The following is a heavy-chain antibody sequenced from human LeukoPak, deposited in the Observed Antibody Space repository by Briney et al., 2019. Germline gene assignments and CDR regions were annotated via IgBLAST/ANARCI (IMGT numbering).Heavy chain of an antibody. D-gene: IGHD3-22*01. CDR1: GFIFSTYG. Sequence: GGSLRLSCAASGFIFSTYGMHWVRQAPGKGLEWVSTIYTGGNTYYAASVKGRFTISRDFSKNTVFLHMNSLRAEDTAMYYCARGDDSGYYDYFDYWGQGALVTVSS. J-gene: IGHJ4*02. V-gene: IGHV3-53*01. CDR3: ARGDDSGYYDYFDY. CDR2: IYTGGNT.